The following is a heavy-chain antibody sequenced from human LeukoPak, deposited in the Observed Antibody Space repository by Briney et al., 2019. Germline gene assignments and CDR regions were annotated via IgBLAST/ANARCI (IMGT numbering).Heavy chain of an antibody. J-gene: IGHJ4*02. Sequence: EPGGSLRLSCAASGFTFSSYSMNWVRQAPGKGLEWVSSISSSSSYIYYADSVKGRFTISRDNAKNSLYLQMNSLRAEDTAVYYCARASIAAAGTVFDYWGQGTLVTVSS. CDR1: GFTFSSYS. D-gene: IGHD6-13*01. V-gene: IGHV3-21*01. CDR3: ARASIAAAGTVFDY. CDR2: ISSSSSYI.